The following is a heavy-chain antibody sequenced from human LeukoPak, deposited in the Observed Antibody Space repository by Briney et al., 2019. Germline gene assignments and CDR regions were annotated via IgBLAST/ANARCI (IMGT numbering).Heavy chain of an antibody. CDR1: GFTFSSYW. V-gene: IGHV3-7*01. D-gene: IGHD5-18*01. CDR2: IKQDGSEK. CDR3: ARDTAMVIQTYYFDY. Sequence: GGSLRLSCAASGFTFSSYWMSWVRQAPGKGLDWVANIKQDGSEKYYVDSVKGRFTISRDNAKNSLYLQMNSLRAEDTAVYYCARDTAMVIQTYYFDYWGQGTLVTVSS. J-gene: IGHJ4*02.